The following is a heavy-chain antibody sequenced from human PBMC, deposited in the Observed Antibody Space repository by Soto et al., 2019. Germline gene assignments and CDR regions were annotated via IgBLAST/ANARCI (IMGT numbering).Heavy chain of an antibody. D-gene: IGHD3-3*01. Sequence: EVQLVESGGGLVQPGRSLRLSCAASGFTFDDYAMHWVRQAPGKGLEWVSGISWNSGNIGYADSVKARFTISRDNAKNSLYLQMNSLRAEDTALYYCAKGTNYDFWSGPSYWGQGALVTVSS. CDR2: ISWNSGNI. CDR1: GFTFDDYA. CDR3: AKGTNYDFWSGPSY. J-gene: IGHJ4*02. V-gene: IGHV3-9*01.